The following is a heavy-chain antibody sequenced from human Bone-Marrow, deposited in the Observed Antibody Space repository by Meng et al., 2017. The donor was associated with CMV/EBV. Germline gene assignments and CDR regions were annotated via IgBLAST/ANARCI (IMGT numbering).Heavy chain of an antibody. Sequence: GESLKISCAASGFTFSNAWMSWVRQAPGKGLEWVGRIKSKTDGGTTDYAAPVKGRFTISRDDSKNTLYLQMDSLKTEDTAVYYCTTVVRYYYYGMDVWGQGNTVNFYS. D-gene: IGHD6-6*01. CDR1: GFTFSNAW. V-gene: IGHV3-15*01. CDR2: IKSKTDGGTT. CDR3: TTVVRYYYYGMDV. J-gene: IGHJ6*02.